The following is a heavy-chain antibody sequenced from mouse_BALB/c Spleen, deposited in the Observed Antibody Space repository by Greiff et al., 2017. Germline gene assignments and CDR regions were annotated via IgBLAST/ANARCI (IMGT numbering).Heavy chain of an antibody. V-gene: IGHV1-69*02. Sequence: QVQLQQPGAELVKPGASVKLSCKASGYTFTSYWMHWVKQRPGQGLEWIGEIDPSDSYTNYNQKFKGKATLTVDKSSSTAYMQLSSLTSEDSAVYYCARPYDYDVCYFDYWGQGTTLTVSS. CDR1: GYTFTSYW. CDR3: ARPYDYDVCYFDY. D-gene: IGHD2-4*01. J-gene: IGHJ2*01. CDR2: IDPSDSYT.